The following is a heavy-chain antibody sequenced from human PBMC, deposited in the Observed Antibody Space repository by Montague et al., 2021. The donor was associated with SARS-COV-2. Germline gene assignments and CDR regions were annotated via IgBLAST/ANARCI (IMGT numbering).Heavy chain of an antibody. D-gene: IGHD6-6*01. CDR2: IGIGGDT. V-gene: IGHV3-13*04. J-gene: IGHJ4*02. CDR1: GFTFGDYD. Sequence: SLRLSCAASGFTFGDYDMNWVRQAPGKGLEWVSAIGIGGDTYCLGSVKGRFIISRENAKNSLYLQMNSLRVGDTAVYYCARGGEWSSSSLPDYWGQGTLVTVSS. CDR3: ARGGEWSSSSLPDY.